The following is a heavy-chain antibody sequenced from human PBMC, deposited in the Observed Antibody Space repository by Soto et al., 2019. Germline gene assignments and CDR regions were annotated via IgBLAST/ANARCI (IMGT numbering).Heavy chain of an antibody. CDR1: GFTFSSYS. D-gene: IGHD6-19*01. J-gene: IGHJ6*03. CDR3: YSSGWYYDYYMDV. V-gene: IGHV3-48*01. Sequence: EVQLVESGGGLVQPGGSLRLSCAASGFTFSSYSMNWVRQAPGTGLEWVSYISSSSSTIYYADSVKGRFTISRDNAKNSLYLQMNSLRAEDTAVYYCYSSGWYYDYYMDVWGKGTTVTVSS. CDR2: ISSSSSTI.